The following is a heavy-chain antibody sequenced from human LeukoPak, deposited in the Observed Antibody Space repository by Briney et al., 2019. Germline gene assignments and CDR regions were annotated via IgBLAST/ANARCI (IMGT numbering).Heavy chain of an antibody. CDR2: IYYSGST. CDR1: GGSISGGGYY. V-gene: IGHV4-31*03. D-gene: IGHD5-18*01. Sequence: SQTLSLTCTVSGGSISGGGYYWSWIRQHPGKGLEWIGYIYYSGSTYYNPSLKSRVTISVDTSKNQFSLKLSSVTAADTAVYYCARENSDTAMVVWGQGTLVTVSS. CDR3: ARENSDTAMVV. J-gene: IGHJ4*02.